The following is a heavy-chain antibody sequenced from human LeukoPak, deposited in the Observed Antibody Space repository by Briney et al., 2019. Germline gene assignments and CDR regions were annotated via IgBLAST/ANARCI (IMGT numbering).Heavy chain of an antibody. CDR2: IDPSDSYT. V-gene: IGHV5-10-1*01. Sequence: GESLKISCKGSGYSFTSYWISWVRQMPGKGLEWMGRIDPSDSYTNYSPSFQGHVTISADKSISTAYLQWSSLKASDTAMYYCARRSYYYGSGSSFDPWGQGTLVTVSS. J-gene: IGHJ5*02. CDR3: ARRSYYYGSGSSFDP. D-gene: IGHD3-10*01. CDR1: GYSFTSYW.